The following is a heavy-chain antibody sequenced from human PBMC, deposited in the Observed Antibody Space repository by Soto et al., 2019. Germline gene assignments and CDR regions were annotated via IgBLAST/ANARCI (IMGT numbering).Heavy chain of an antibody. V-gene: IGHV3-23*01. CDR1: GFNFTNYA. CDR3: AKDVKLPSRGAFDY. D-gene: IGHD2-15*01. CDR2: ISGGGGLT. J-gene: IGHJ4*02. Sequence: EVQLLESGGGLVQPGGSLRLSCAASGFNFTNYAMSWVRQAPGKGLEWVSGISGGGGLTSYADPVKGRFTISRDNSKNTLYLRMNGLRAADTAIYYCAKDVKLPSRGAFDYWGQGTLVTVSS.